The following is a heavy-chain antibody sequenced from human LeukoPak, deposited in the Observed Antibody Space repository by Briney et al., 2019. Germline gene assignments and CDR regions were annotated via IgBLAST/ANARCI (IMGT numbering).Heavy chain of an antibody. Sequence: ASVKVSRKASGYTFTSYGISWGRQAPGQGLEWMGWISAYNGNTNYAQKLQGRVTMTTDTSTSTAYMELRSLRSDDTAVYYCAGIVPAAKGGYYFDYWGQGTLVTVSS. V-gene: IGHV1-18*01. CDR1: GYTFTSYG. J-gene: IGHJ4*02. CDR3: AGIVPAAKGGYYFDY. D-gene: IGHD2-2*01. CDR2: ISAYNGNT.